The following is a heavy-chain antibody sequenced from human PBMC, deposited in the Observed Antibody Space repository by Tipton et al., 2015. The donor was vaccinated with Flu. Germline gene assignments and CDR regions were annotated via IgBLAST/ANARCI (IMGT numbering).Heavy chain of an antibody. D-gene: IGHD2-15*01. Sequence: TLSLTCTVSGYSISSGYYWGWIRQPPGKGLEWIGSIYHSGSTNYNPSLKSRVTISVDTSKNQFSLKLSSVTAADTAVYYCAGAGRYCSGGSCYLMDAPYYYCGMDVWGQGTTVTVSS. CDR1: GYSISSGYY. V-gene: IGHV4-38-2*02. CDR2: IYHSGST. CDR3: AGAGRYCSGGSCYLMDAPYYYCGMDV. J-gene: IGHJ6*02.